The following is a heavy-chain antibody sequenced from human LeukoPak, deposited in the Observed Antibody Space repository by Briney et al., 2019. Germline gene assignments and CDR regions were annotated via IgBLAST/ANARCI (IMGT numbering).Heavy chain of an antibody. CDR1: GGSISNDY. CDR3: ARDRGGGSGSYYYYGMDV. CDR2: VHSSGST. Sequence: SETLSLTCTVSGGSISNDYWSWIRQPAGKGLEWIGRVHSSGSTSYNPSLKSRVIISVDTSKKQFSLKLSSVTAADTAIYYCARDRGGGSGSYYYYGMDVWGQGTTVTVS. V-gene: IGHV4-4*07. J-gene: IGHJ6*02. D-gene: IGHD3-10*01.